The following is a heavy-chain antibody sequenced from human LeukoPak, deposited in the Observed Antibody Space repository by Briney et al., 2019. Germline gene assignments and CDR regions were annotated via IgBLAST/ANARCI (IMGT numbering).Heavy chain of an antibody. D-gene: IGHD3-3*01. CDR3: AKDLWSGYYPKY. Sequence: QPGGSLRLSCAASGFTFSSYAMSWVRQAPGKGLEWVSGSGSGGSTHYAVSVKGRFTISRDNSKNTLYLQMNSLRAEDTAVYYCAKDLWSGYYPKYWGQGTLVTVSS. CDR1: GFTFSSYA. CDR2: SGSGGST. J-gene: IGHJ4*02. V-gene: IGHV3-23*01.